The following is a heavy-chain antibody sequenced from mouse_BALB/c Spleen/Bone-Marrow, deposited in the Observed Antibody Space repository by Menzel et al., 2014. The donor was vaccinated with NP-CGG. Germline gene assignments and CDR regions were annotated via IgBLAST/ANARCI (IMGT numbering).Heavy chain of an antibody. J-gene: IGHJ4*01. CDR3: ARVYGNYDAMDY. CDR1: GYTFTTYT. V-gene: IGHV1-4*01. CDR2: INPSSGYT. Sequence: LVESGAELARPGASVKMSCRASGYTFTTYTMHWVKQRPGQGLEWIGYINPSSGYTYYNQKFKDKATLTADKSSSAAYLQLSSLTSEDSAVYYCARVYGNYDAMDYWSQGTSITVSS. D-gene: IGHD2-1*01.